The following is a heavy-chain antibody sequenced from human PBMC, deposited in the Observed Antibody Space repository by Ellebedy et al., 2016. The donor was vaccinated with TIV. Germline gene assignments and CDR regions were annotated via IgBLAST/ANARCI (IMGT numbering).Heavy chain of an antibody. J-gene: IGHJ6*02. CDR3: AKENYGMDF. CDR2: IWHSGST. CDR1: GDSTSSSNW. V-gene: IGHV4-4*02. Sequence: MPGGSLRLSCAVSGDSTSSSNWWSWVRQPPGKGLEWIGEIWHSGSTNYNPSLKSRVSMSVDKSKNQFSLNLNSVSAADTAVYYCAKENYGMDFWGQGTTVIVS.